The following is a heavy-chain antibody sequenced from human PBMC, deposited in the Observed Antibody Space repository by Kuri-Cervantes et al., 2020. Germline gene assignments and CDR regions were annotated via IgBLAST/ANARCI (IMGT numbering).Heavy chain of an antibody. CDR2: IYYSGST. Sequence: GSLRLSCTVSGGSISSSSYYWGWIRQPPGKGLEWIGSIYYSGSTYYNPSLKSRVTISVDTSKNQFSLKLSSVTAADTAVYYCARRFWVYDYVWGRPAQDWFDPWGQGTLVTVSS. V-gene: IGHV4-39*01. CDR3: ARRFWVYDYVWGRPAQDWFDP. D-gene: IGHD3-16*01. CDR1: GGSISSSSYY. J-gene: IGHJ5*02.